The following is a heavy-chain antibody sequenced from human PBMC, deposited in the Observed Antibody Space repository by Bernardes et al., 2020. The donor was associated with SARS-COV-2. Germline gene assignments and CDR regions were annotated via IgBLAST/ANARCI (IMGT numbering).Heavy chain of an antibody. Sequence: GSLRLSCAASGFTFSSYWMSWVRQAPGKGLEWVANIKQDGSEKYYVDSVKGRFTISRDNAKNSLYLQMNSLRAEDTAVYYCARDAHSVGAYYYYYGMDVWGQGTTVTVSS. J-gene: IGHJ6*02. CDR3: ARDAHSVGAYYYYYGMDV. CDR2: IKQDGSEK. CDR1: GFTFSSYW. D-gene: IGHD1-26*01. V-gene: IGHV3-7*01.